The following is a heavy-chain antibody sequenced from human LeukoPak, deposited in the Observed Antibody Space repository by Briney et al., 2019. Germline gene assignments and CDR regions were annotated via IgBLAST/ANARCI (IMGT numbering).Heavy chain of an antibody. CDR1: GFTFDDYA. V-gene: IGHV3-9*01. D-gene: IGHD3-10*01. Sequence: PGGSLRLSCAASGFTFDDYAMHWVRHAPGKGLEWVSGISWNSGSIGYADSVKGRFTISRDNAKNSLYLQMNSLRAEDTAVYYCARVTYGSGTYGAFDYWGQGTLVTVSS. J-gene: IGHJ4*02. CDR3: ARVTYGSGTYGAFDY. CDR2: ISWNSGSI.